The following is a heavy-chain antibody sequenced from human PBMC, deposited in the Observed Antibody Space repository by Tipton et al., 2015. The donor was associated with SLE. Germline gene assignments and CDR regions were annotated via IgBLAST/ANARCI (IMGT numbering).Heavy chain of an antibody. CDR1: GGSISSSSYY. D-gene: IGHD1-1*01. J-gene: IGHJ4*02. CDR3: ARGGN. Sequence: TLSLTCTVSGGSISSSSYYWGWIRQPPGKGLEWIGYIYYSGSTNYNPSLKSRVTISVDTSKNQFSLKLSSVTAADTAVYYCARGGNWGQGTLVTVSS. CDR2: IYYSGST. V-gene: IGHV4-61*05.